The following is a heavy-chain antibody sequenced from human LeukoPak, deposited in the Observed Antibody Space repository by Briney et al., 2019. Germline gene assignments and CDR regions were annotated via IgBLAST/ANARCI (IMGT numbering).Heavy chain of an antibody. V-gene: IGHV4-31*03. CDR3: ARVEGSRALWFGELLQSGRNNWFDP. Sequence: SETLSLTCTVSGGSISSGGYYWSWIRQHPGKGLEWIGYISYSGSTYYNPSLKSRVTISVDTSKNQLSLKLSSVTAADTAVYYCARVEGSRALWFGELLQSGRNNWFDPWGQGTLVTVSS. CDR2: ISYSGST. J-gene: IGHJ5*02. CDR1: GGSISSGGYY. D-gene: IGHD3-10*01.